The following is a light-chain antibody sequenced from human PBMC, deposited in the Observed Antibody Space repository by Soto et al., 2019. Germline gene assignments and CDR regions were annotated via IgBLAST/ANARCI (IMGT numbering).Light chain of an antibody. V-gene: IGKV3-15*01. J-gene: IGKJ1*01. CDR2: GAS. CDR1: QSVSSN. Sequence: EIVMTQSPATLSVSPGERATLSCRASQSVSSNLAWYQQKPGQAPRLLIYGASTRATGIPARFSGSGSGTEFTLTISSLQSEDFGVYFCQQYNNWPWTFGHGTKVDIK. CDR3: QQYNNWPWT.